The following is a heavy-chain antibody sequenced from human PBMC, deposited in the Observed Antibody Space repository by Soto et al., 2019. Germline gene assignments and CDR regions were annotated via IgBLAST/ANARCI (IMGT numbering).Heavy chain of an antibody. J-gene: IGHJ6*03. CDR2: INPNICNT. Sequence: ASVKVSCKASGYTFTSYDINLVRQATVQVLELIVWINPNICNTCYSQKFQGRFTITMYTSIITSYIELISLRSEYTAVYYCSREGXCXGGSCYSSVRLDYYYMDVWGKGTTVTVSS. V-gene: IGHV1-8*01. CDR1: GYTFTSYD. D-gene: IGHD2-15*01. CDR3: SREGXCXGGSCYSSVRLDYYYMDV.